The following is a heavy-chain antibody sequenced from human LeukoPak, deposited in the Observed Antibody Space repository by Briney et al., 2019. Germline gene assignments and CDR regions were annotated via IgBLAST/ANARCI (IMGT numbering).Heavy chain of an antibody. Sequence: ASVKVSCKASGYTFTGYYMHWVRQAPGQGLEWMGWMNPNSGNTGYAQKFQGRVTMTRNTSISTAYMELSSLRSEDTAVYYCARGGSYGPDYWGQGTLVTVSS. CDR3: ARGGSYGPDY. CDR2: MNPNSGNT. J-gene: IGHJ4*02. V-gene: IGHV1-8*02. CDR1: GYTFTGYY. D-gene: IGHD5-18*01.